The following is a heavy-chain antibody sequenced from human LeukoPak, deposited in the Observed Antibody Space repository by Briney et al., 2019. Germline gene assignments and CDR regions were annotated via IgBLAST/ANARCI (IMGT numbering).Heavy chain of an antibody. CDR2: IWFDGSNN. CDR1: GPTFSRYG. CDR3: TREAGKTPFDF. J-gene: IGHJ4*02. D-gene: IGHD6-19*01. V-gene: IGHV3-33*01. Sequence: PGRSLRLCCAASGPTFSRYGMHWARQAPGKGLEWVAVIWFDGSNNYYADSVKGRFTISRDNSKNTVCLQMNSLRAEDTAVYYCTREAGKTPFDFWGQGTLVTVSS.